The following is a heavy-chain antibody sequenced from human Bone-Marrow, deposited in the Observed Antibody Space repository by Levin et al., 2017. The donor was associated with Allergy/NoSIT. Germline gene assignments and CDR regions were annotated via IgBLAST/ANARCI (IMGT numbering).Heavy chain of an antibody. V-gene: IGHV3-7*03. Sequence: GESLKISCATSGFTFSDQWMTWVRQAPGKGLEWVATTRHDGSQTYYVDSVKGRFTISRDNAKNSLFLQMDSLRGEDTAVYYCARGDADVWGKGTPVTVSS. CDR2: TRHDGSQT. CDR1: GFTFSDQW. CDR3: ARGDADV. D-gene: IGHD3-16*01. J-gene: IGHJ6*04.